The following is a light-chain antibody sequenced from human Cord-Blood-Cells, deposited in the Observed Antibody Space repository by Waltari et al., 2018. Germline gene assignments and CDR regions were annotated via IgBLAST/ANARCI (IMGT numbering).Light chain of an antibody. Sequence: DIQMTQSTLSLSACVGDRVTITCQASQDISNYLNWYQQKPGKAPKLLIYDASNLEKGVPSRFSGSGSGTDFTFTISSLQPEDIATYYCQQYDNLPLTFGPGTKVDIK. V-gene: IGKV1-33*01. CDR2: DAS. J-gene: IGKJ3*01. CDR3: QQYDNLPLT. CDR1: QDISNY.